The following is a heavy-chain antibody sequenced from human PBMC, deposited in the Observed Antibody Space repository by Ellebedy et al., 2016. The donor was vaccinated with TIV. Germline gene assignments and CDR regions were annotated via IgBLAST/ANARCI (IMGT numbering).Heavy chain of an antibody. Sequence: MPSETLSLTCTVSGVSIISYSWSWIRKTPGKGLEWIGSIYNSGSTNYNPSLESLVTISVDKSKNQCSLKLTSVAATDTAVYYCARQAASAIAEFDSWGQGTLVTVSS. V-gene: IGHV4-59*08. CDR2: IYNSGST. J-gene: IGHJ4*02. CDR3: ARQAASAIAEFDS. CDR1: GVSIISYS. D-gene: IGHD6-13*01.